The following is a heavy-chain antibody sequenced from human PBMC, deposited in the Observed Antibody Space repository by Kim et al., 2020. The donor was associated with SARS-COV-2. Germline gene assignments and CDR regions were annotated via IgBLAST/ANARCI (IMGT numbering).Heavy chain of an antibody. Sequence: PKSRVTMSVDTSKNQCSLKLSSVTAADTAVYYCARDRITNRLQQYNWFDPWGQGTLVTVSS. V-gene: IGHV4-4*06. D-gene: IGHD4-4*01. J-gene: IGHJ5*02. CDR3: ARDRITNRLQQYNWFDP.